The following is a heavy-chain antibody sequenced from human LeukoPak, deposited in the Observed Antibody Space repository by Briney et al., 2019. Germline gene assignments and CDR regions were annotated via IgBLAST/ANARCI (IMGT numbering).Heavy chain of an antibody. CDR1: GGTFSSYA. CDR2: IIPIFGTA. CDR3: ARGRPTRNYYYYMDV. Sequence: SVKVSCKASGGTFSSYAVSWVRQAPGQGLEWMGGIIPIFGTANYAQKFQGRVTITTDESTSTAYMELSSLRSEDTAVYYCARGRPTRNYYYYMDVWGKGTTVTVSS. J-gene: IGHJ6*03. V-gene: IGHV1-69*05.